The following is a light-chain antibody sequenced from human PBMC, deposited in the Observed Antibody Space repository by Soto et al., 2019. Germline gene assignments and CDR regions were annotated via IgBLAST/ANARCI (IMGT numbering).Light chain of an antibody. CDR1: QSVSNN. V-gene: IGKV3-15*01. CDR2: GSS. J-gene: IGKJ1*01. CDR3: QQYNNTPPWT. Sequence: EIVMTQSPATLSVYPGERATLSCRASQSVSNNLAWYQQKPGQAPRLLIYGSSTRATGIPARLSGSGSGTEVTLTISSQQSEEFSGYYCQQYNNTPPWTFGQGTKGEIK.